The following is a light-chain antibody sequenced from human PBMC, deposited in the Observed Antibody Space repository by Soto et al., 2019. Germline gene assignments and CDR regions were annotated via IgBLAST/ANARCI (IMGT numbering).Light chain of an antibody. CDR3: QQYDNLPPSLT. CDR2: DAS. CDR1: QDISDS. V-gene: IGKV1-33*01. Sequence: IQMTQSPSSLSASVGDRVTITCQASQDISDSLNWYQQKPGKAPKLLIYDASNLATGVPSRFSGSGSGTDFTFTINNLQPEDIATYYCQQYDNLPPSLTFGGGTKVEIK. J-gene: IGKJ4*01.